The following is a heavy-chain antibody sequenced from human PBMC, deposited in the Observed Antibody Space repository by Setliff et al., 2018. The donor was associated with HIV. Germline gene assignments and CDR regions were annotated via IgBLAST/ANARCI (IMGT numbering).Heavy chain of an antibody. J-gene: IGHJ4*02. CDR3: TTSTVAGLFDY. CDR2: INHSGST. D-gene: IGHD6-19*01. CDR1: GGSFSGSY. Sequence: SETLSLTCAVYGGSFSGSYWSWIRQPPGKDLEWIGEINHSGSTNYNPSLKSRVTISVDTSKTQFSLKLSSVIAADTAVYYCTTSTVAGLFDYWDQGAPVTVSS. V-gene: IGHV4-34*01.